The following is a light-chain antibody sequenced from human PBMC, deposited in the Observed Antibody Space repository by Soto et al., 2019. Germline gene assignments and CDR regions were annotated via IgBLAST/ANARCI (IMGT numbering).Light chain of an antibody. J-gene: IGKJ4*01. CDR2: VAS. V-gene: IGKV3-15*01. CDR1: QSVNSN. CDR3: QHYNVWPLT. Sequence: EIVMTQSPVTLSVSPGDRATLSYRASQSVNSNLAWYQQKPGQTPKLLIYVASTRATGIPARFSGSGSGTEFILTISSLQSEYFAVYYCQHYNVWPLTFGGGTKVEFK.